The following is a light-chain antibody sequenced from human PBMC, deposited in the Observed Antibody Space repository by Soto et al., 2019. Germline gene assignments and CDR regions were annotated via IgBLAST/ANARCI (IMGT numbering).Light chain of an antibody. CDR2: AAS. Sequence: AIRMTQSPSSFSASTGDRVTITCRASQGISSYLAWYQQPPGKAPKLLIYAASTLQSAVPSRFSGSGSWTDFTLTISCLQSEDFANYYCQQYYSYPLTFGGGTKVEIK. CDR3: QQYYSYPLT. CDR1: QGISSY. V-gene: IGKV1-8*01. J-gene: IGKJ4*01.